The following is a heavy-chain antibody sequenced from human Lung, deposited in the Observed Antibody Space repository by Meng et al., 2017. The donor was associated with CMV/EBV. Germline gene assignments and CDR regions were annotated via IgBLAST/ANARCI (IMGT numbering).Heavy chain of an antibody. CDR1: GYTFTTYY. J-gene: IGHJ4*02. CDR2: INAGNGNT. V-gene: IGHV1-3*01. D-gene: IGHD2-2*01. CDR3: ARTGCSSSSCYDY. Sequence: VQLVPSGAEVKKPGASVKVSGKAAGYTFTTYYMHWGRQAPGQRLEWMGWINAGNGNTKYSEKFQSRVTITRDTAASTAYMELSSLRSEDTAVYYCARTGCSSSSCYDYWGQGTLVTVSS.